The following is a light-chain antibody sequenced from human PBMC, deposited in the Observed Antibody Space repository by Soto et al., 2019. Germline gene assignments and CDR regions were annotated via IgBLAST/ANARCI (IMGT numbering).Light chain of an antibody. J-gene: IGKJ5*01. CDR3: QQRSNWPFIT. CDR1: QSVSSY. V-gene: IGKV3-11*01. CDR2: DAS. Sequence: EIVLTQSAATLSLSPGERATLSCRASQSVSSYLAWYQQKPGQAPRLLIYDASNRATGIPARFSGSGSGTDFTLTISSLEPEDFAVYYCQQRSNWPFITFGQGTRLEIK.